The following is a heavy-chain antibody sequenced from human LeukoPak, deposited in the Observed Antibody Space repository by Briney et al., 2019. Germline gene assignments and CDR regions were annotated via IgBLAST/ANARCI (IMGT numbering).Heavy chain of an antibody. V-gene: IGHV4-4*07. D-gene: IGHD1-7*01. CDR3: ARGATGTTNHYYYYYYMDV. CDR1: GGSISSYY. CDR2: IYTSGST. J-gene: IGHJ6*03. Sequence: SSETLSLTCTVSGGSISSYYWSWIRQPAGKGLEWIGRIYTSGSTNYNPSLKSRVTISVDTSKNQFSLKLSSVTAADTAVYYCARGATGTTNHYYYYYYMDVWGKGTTVTVSS.